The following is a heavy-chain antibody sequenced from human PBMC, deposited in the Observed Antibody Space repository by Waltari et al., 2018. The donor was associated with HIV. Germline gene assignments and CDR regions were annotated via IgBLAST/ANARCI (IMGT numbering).Heavy chain of an antibody. Sequence: EVQLVESGGGLVQPGGSLRLSCAASGFTFSSYWMHWFRQAPGKGLVWVSRINSDGSSTSYADSVKGRFTISRDNAKNTLYLQMNSLRAEDTAVYYCARGSGDSSGYYYFDYWGQGTLVTVSS. J-gene: IGHJ4*02. V-gene: IGHV3-74*01. CDR3: ARGSGDSSGYYYFDY. CDR1: GFTFSSYW. D-gene: IGHD3-22*01. CDR2: INSDGSST.